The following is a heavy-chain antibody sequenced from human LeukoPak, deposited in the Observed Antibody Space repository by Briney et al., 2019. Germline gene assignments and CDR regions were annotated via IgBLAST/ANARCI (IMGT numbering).Heavy chain of an antibody. CDR1: GVSISSYY. Sequence: SETLSLTCTVSGVSISSYYWSWIRQPPGKGLEWIGEINHSGSTNYNPSLKSRVTISVDTSKNQFSPKLSSVTAADTAVYYCARPLRYYGMDVWGQGTTVTVSS. CDR2: INHSGST. J-gene: IGHJ6*02. V-gene: IGHV4-34*01. CDR3: ARPLRYYGMDV.